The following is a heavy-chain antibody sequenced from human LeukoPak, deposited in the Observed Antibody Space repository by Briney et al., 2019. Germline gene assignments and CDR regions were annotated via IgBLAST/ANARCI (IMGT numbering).Heavy chain of an antibody. Sequence: PSETLSLTCTVSGGSISSGSYYWSWIRQPAGKGLEWIGRIYTSGSTHYNPSLKSRVTISADTSKNQFSLNLTSVTAADTAVYYCARSGGTWSYNYWGQGILVTVSS. CDR3: ARSGGTWSYNY. CDR1: GGSISSGSYY. J-gene: IGHJ4*02. D-gene: IGHD1-26*01. CDR2: IYTSGST. V-gene: IGHV4-61*02.